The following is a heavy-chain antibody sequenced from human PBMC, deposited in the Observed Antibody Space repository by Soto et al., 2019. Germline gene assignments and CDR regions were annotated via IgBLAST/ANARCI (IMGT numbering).Heavy chain of an antibody. D-gene: IGHD3-22*01. CDR2: IYWDDDK. CDR3: ARTDSSGYYFLWFDP. V-gene: IGHV2-5*02. CDR1: GFSLSTSGVG. J-gene: IGHJ5*02. Sequence: QITLKESGPPLVKPTQTLTLTCTFSGFSLSTSGVGVGWIRQPPGKALEWLALIYWDDDKRYSPSLKSRLTITNDTSKKQVVLTMTNMDPVDTATYYCARTDSSGYYFLWFDPWGQGTLVTVSS.